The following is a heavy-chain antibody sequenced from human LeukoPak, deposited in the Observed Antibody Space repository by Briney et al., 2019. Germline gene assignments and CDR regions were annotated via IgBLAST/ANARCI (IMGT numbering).Heavy chain of an antibody. CDR3: ARSGGSYFGAFDI. J-gene: IGHJ3*02. V-gene: IGHV4-59*01. CDR1: GGFISSYY. CDR2: IYYSGST. D-gene: IGHD1-26*01. Sequence: SETLSLTCTVSGGFISSYYWSWIRQPPGKGLEWIGYIYYSGSTNYNPSLKSRVTISVDTSKNQFSLKLSSVTAADTAVYYCARSGGSYFGAFDIWGQGTMVTVSS.